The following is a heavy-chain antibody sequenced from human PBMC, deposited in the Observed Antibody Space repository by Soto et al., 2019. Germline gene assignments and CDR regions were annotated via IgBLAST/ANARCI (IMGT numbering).Heavy chain of an antibody. CDR1: GCSISNGYYY. V-gene: IGHV4-31*03. J-gene: IGHJ4*02. CDR2: IYHSGRT. CDR3: ARWVEVSLDYFDS. D-gene: IGHD2-15*01. Sequence: PSETLSLTCTVSGCSISNGYYYWSWVRQNPGKGLEWIGHIYHSGRTYYNPSLKSRVSISIDTSKNQFSLHLSSVTAADTAVYYCARWVEVSLDYFDSWGQGNPVTVS.